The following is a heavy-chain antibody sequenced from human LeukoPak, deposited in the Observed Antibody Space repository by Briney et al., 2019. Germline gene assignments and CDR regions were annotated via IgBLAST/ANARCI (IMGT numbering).Heavy chain of an antibody. J-gene: IGHJ4*02. CDR1: GFIFSSYG. CDR3: AKVQLGIGVDY. D-gene: IGHD7-27*01. V-gene: IGHV3-33*06. Sequence: GNSLRLSCTASGFIFSSYGMHWVRQAPGKGLEWVAVIWYDGSNKYYADSVKGRFTISRDNSKNTLYLQMNSLRAEDTAVYYCAKVQLGIGVDYWGQGTLVTVSS. CDR2: IWYDGSNK.